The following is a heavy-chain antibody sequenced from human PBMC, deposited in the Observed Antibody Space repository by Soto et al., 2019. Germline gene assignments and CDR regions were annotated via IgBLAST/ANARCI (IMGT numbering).Heavy chain of an antibody. D-gene: IGHD4-17*01. V-gene: IGHV3-23*01. CDR2: ITGSGVST. J-gene: IGHJ4*02. Sequence: EVQLLESGGGLVQPGGSLRLSCAASGFTFSTYAMIWVRQAPGKGLEWVSVITGSGVSTYYANSVKGRFTISRDNSKNTLYLQMNSLRAEDTAVYYCAKDRYGDYGGVDYWGQGTLVTGSS. CDR3: AKDRYGDYGGVDY. CDR1: GFTFSTYA.